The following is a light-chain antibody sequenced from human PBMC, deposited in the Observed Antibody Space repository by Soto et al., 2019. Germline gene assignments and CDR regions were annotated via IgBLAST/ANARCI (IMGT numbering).Light chain of an antibody. Sequence: QSALTQPASVSGSPGQSITISCTGTSSDVGSYNYVSWYQQHPGKAPRLMIYAPSNRPSGVSHRFSGSRSGNTASLTISGLQAEDEADYFCSSYTSGSTLYVFGSGTKV. CDR1: SSDVGSYNY. J-gene: IGLJ1*01. CDR3: SSYTSGSTLYV. V-gene: IGLV2-14*01. CDR2: APS.